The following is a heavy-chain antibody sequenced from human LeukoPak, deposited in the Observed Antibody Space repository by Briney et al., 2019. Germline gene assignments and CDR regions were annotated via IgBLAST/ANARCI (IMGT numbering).Heavy chain of an antibody. CDR2: IYTSGST. Sequence: RPSETLSLTCTVSGNSFGDYYWSWIRQPAGKGLEWIGCIYTSGSTTYNPSLKSRVTMSVDTSKSQFSLNLMSVTAADTAVYYCTRDTGTTGEVKFDPWGQGTLVTVSS. CDR1: GNSFGDYY. D-gene: IGHD4-17*01. CDR3: TRDTGTTGEVKFDP. V-gene: IGHV4-4*07. J-gene: IGHJ5*02.